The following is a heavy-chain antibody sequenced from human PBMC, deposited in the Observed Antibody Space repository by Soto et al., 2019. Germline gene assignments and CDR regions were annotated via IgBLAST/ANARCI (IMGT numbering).Heavy chain of an antibody. CDR3: ARHIDEYSSASGFDY. CDR1: GYNFPTYW. CDR2: IYPGDSNT. Sequence: GASLKISCQGSGYNFPTYWIGWVRQMPGNGLEWMGLIYPGDSNTRYSPSFEGQVTMSADRTTDTVYLRWTSLKASDTAVYYCARHIDEYSSASGFDYWGQGTLVTVSS. J-gene: IGHJ4*02. V-gene: IGHV5-51*01. D-gene: IGHD6-6*01.